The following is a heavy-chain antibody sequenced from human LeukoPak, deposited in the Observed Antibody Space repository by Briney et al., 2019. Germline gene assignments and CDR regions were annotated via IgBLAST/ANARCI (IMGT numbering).Heavy chain of an antibody. Sequence: PGVSLRLSCAASGFTFSDHHMDWVRQAPGKGLEWVGRSRNKANSYTTEYAASVKGRFTISRDDSENSVYLQMNSLKTEDTAVYYCASGWIRGRGTFDIWGQGTMVTVSS. CDR1: GFTFSDHH. J-gene: IGHJ3*02. D-gene: IGHD5-12*01. CDR3: ASGWIRGRGTFDI. V-gene: IGHV3-72*01. CDR2: SRNKANSYTT.